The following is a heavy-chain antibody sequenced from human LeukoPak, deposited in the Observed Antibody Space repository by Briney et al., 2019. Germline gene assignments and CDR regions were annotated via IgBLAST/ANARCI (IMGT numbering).Heavy chain of an antibody. D-gene: IGHD6-19*01. J-gene: IGHJ2*01. CDR1: GFTFSSYS. Sequence: GGSLRLSCAASGFTFSSYSTNWVRRAPGKGLEWVSSISSSSSYIYYADSGEGRCSISRDNAQNSLDLHTNSLRAEDTAVYYCAKEGLITETGYSSGWYGGPGYFDLWGRGTLVTVSS. V-gene: IGHV3-21*01. CDR2: ISSSSSYI. CDR3: AKEGLITETGYSSGWYGGPGYFDL.